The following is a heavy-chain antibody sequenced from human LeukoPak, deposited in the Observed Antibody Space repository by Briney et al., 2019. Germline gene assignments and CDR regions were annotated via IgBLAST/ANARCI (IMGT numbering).Heavy chain of an antibody. CDR3: AGGKYDSSGYYYYY. J-gene: IGHJ4*02. Sequence: SETLSLTCTVSGGSISSYYWSWIRQPPGKGLEWIGYIYYSGSTNYNPSLKSRVTISVDTSKNQFSLKLSSVTAADTAVYYCAGGKYDSSGYYYYYWGQGTLVTVSS. CDR2: IYYSGST. V-gene: IGHV4-59*01. D-gene: IGHD3-22*01. CDR1: GGSISSYY.